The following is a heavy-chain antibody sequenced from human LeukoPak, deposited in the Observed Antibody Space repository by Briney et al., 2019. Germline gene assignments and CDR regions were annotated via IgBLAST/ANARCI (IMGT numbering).Heavy chain of an antibody. CDR3: ARDRGVYYYDSSGYFPGDY. V-gene: IGHV1-18*01. CDR2: ISAYNGNT. D-gene: IGHD3-22*01. J-gene: IGHJ4*02. Sequence: ASVKVSCKASGYTFTSYGISWVRQAPGQGLEWMGWISAYNGNTNYAQKLQGRVTMTTGTSTSTAYMELRSLRSDDTAVYYCARDRGVYYYDSSGYFPGDYWGQGTLVTVSS. CDR1: GYTFTSYG.